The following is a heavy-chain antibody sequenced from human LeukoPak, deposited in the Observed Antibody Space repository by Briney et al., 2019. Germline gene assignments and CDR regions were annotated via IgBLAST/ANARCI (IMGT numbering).Heavy chain of an antibody. J-gene: IGHJ3*02. D-gene: IGHD3-22*01. Sequence: SETLSLTCAVYGRSFSGYYWRWTRQSPGRGLEGIGEINNSGSTNYNPSLKSRVTISVDTSKNQFSLKLSSVTAADTAVYYCARYSSGSRRTLRAFHIWGQGTMVTVSS. V-gene: IGHV4-34*01. CDR3: ARYSSGSRRTLRAFHI. CDR1: GRSFSGYY. CDR2: INNSGST.